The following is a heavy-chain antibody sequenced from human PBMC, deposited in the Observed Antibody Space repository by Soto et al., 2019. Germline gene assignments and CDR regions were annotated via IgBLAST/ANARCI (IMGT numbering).Heavy chain of an antibody. CDR2: VNPSSGET. CDR1: GDTFSSYG. J-gene: IGHJ5*02. Sequence: QIQLVQSGGEVRTPGASVKVSCKASGDTFSSYGITWVLQAPGQGLEWLGWVNPSSGETNYAQKFQGRVTVTTDTSTTTGYMELRNLTCDDTAVYYCARDWYPRFDPWGQGTLVNVSS. D-gene: IGHD6-13*01. CDR3: ARDWYPRFDP. V-gene: IGHV1-18*01.